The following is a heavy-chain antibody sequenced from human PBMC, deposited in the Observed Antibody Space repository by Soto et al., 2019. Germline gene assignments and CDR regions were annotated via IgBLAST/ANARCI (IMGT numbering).Heavy chain of an antibody. CDR2: IYYSGST. V-gene: IGHV4-59*01. CDR1: GGSISSYY. J-gene: IGHJ5*02. CDR3: ARSIDPYSSSSAWFDP. Sequence: SETLSLTCTVSGGSISSYYWSWIRQPPGKGLEWIGYIYYSGSTNYNPSLKSRVTISVDTTKNQFSLKLSSVTAADTAVYYCARSIDPYSSSSAWFDPWGQGTLVTVSS. D-gene: IGHD6-6*01.